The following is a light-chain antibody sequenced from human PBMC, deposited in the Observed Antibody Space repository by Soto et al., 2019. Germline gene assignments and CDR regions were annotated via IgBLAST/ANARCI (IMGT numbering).Light chain of an antibody. V-gene: IGLV2-14*01. J-gene: IGLJ1*01. CDR2: DVS. CDR3: SSYTSSSTYV. CDR1: SSDVGGYNY. Sequence: QSALTQPASVSGSPGQSITISCTGTSSDVGGYNYVSWYQQHPGKAPKLMIYDVSNRPSGVSNRFSGSKFGNTASLTNSGLQAEDEADYYSSSYTSSSTYVFGTGTKVTVL.